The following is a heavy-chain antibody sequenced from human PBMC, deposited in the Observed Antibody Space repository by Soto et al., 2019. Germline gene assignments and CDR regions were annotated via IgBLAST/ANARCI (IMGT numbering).Heavy chain of an antibody. J-gene: IGHJ6*02. CDR1: GYSFTSYW. V-gene: IGHV5-51*01. CDR2: IYPGDSDT. Sequence: PGESLKISCKGSGYSFTSYWIGWVRQMPGKGLEWMGIIYPGDSDTRYSPSFQGQVTISADKSISTAYLQWSSLKASDTAMYYCARHDSSSSFSYSYYSGMDVWGQGTTVTVYS. CDR3: ARHDSSSSFSYSYYSGMDV. D-gene: IGHD6-6*01.